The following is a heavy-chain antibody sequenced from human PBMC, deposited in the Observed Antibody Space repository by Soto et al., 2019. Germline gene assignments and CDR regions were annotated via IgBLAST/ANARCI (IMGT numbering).Heavy chain of an antibody. V-gene: IGHV3-30-3*01. D-gene: IGHD4-4*01. J-gene: IGHJ6*02. CDR3: AGDYSIPYYYGMDV. Sequence: QVQLVESGGGVVQPGRSLRLSCAASGFTFSSYAMHWVRQAPGKGLELVAVISYDGSNKYYADSVKGRFTISRDNSKNTLYLQMNSLRAEDTAVYYCAGDYSIPYYYGMDVWGQGTTVTVSS. CDR1: GFTFSSYA. CDR2: ISYDGSNK.